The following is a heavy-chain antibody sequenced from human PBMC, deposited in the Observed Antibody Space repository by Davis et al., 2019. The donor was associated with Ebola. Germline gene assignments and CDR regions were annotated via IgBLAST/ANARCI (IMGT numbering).Heavy chain of an antibody. D-gene: IGHD6-19*01. CDR2: IYYSGST. V-gene: IGHV4-39*01. CDR1: GGSISSSSYY. J-gene: IGHJ4*02. CDR3: ARLPSEQWLGFDY. Sequence: SETLSLTCTVSGGSISSSSYYWGWIRQPPGKGLEWIGSIYYSGSTYYNPSLKSRVSISVDTSKNQFSLKLSSVTAADTAVYYCARLPSEQWLGFDYWGQGTLVTVSS.